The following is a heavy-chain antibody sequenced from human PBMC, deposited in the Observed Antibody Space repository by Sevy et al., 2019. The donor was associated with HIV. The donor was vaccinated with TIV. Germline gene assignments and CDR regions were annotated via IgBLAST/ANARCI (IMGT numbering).Heavy chain of an antibody. D-gene: IGHD3-22*01. Sequence: GGSLRLSCAASGFTFSSYAMTWVRQAPGKGLEWDSAISGSGGYTYYADSVKGRFTISRDNSKKTLDLQMHSLRAEDTAVYYSAKEGYESSGYYHWGQGTLVTVSS. CDR3: AKEGYESSGYYH. J-gene: IGHJ5*02. V-gene: IGHV3-23*01. CDR2: ISGSGGYT. CDR1: GFTFSSYA.